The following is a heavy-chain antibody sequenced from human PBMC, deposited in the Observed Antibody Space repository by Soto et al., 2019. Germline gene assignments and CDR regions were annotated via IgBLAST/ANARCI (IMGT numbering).Heavy chain of an antibody. J-gene: IGHJ4*01. D-gene: IGHD3-3*01. CDR2: ITGSGGST. CDR1: GFTFSSYA. V-gene: IGHV3-23*01. CDR3: AKGRRWGMTIFGVVTSFDY. Sequence: EVQLLESGGGLLQPGGSLRLSCAASGFTFSSYAMSWVRQAPGKGLEWVSAITGSGGSTYYADSVKGRFTISRDNSKNTLYPQMNSQRSEDTAVYYCAKGRRWGMTIFGVVTSFDYCDHGTLVTVSS.